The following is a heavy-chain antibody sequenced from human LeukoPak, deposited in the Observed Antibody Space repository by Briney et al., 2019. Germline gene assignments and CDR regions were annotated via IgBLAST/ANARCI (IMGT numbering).Heavy chain of an antibody. V-gene: IGHV3-11*04. CDR2: ISSSGSTI. CDR3: ARDPGEDYDFWSGYYRSYLDY. D-gene: IGHD3-3*01. Sequence: GGSLRLSCAASGFTFSDYYMSWIRPAPGKGLEWVSYISSSGSTIYYADSVKGRFTISRDNAKNSLYLQMNNLRAEDTAVYYCARDPGEDYDFWSGYYRSYLDYWGQGTLVTVSS. CDR1: GFTFSDYY. J-gene: IGHJ4*02.